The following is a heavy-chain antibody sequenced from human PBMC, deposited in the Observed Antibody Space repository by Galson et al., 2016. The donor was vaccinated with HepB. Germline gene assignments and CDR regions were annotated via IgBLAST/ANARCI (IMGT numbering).Heavy chain of an antibody. V-gene: IGHV4-34*01. CDR1: GGSLTNYY. CDR3: ARHSRHFDVVTGPSPGYFDF. CDR2: ISHSGRI. D-gene: IGHD3-9*01. Sequence: LSLTCAVNGGSLTNYYWSWIRQPPGKELEWIGEISHSGRINYNPSLKSRITISVDTSKNQFSLKLSSVTAADTALYFCARHSRHFDVVTGPSPGYFDFWGQGTLVTASS. J-gene: IGHJ4*02.